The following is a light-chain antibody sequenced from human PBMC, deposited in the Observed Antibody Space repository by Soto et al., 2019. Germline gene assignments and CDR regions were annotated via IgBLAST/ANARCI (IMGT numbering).Light chain of an antibody. CDR2: GAS. J-gene: IGKJ5*01. CDR1: QSVSNN. CDR3: KQYKEWPPFT. V-gene: IGKV3-15*01. Sequence: EIVMTQSXATXSXSPXETATLSXXASQSVSNNVPWYQQKPGQAPRLLILGASTRATGIPARFSGSGSGTEFTLSISSLQSEDFAVYYCKQYKEWPPFTFGQGTRLEI.